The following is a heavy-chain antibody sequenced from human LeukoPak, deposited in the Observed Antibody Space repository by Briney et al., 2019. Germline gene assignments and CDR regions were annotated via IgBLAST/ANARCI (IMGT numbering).Heavy chain of an antibody. CDR2: IYYSGST. CDR1: GGSISSYY. Sequence: SETLSLTCTVSGGSISSYYWSWIRQPPGKGLEWIGYIYYSGSTNYNPSLKSRVTISVDTSKNQFSLKLSSVTAADTAVYYCASRPYPTVPQIDYWGQGTLVTVSS. D-gene: IGHD4-17*01. J-gene: IGHJ4*02. V-gene: IGHV4-59*08. CDR3: ASRPYPTVPQIDY.